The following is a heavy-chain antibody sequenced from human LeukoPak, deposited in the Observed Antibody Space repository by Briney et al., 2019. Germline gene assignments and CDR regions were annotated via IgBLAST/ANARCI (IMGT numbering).Heavy chain of an antibody. CDR2: ISYDGSNK. CDR1: GFTFSSYG. J-gene: IGHJ4*02. V-gene: IGHV3-30*18. D-gene: IGHD3-22*01. Sequence: PGRSLRLSCAASGFTFSSYGMHWVRQAPGKGLEWVAVISYDGSNKYYADSVKGRFTISRDNSKNTLYLQMNSLRAEDTAVYYCAKDKSMIVVAYFDYWGQGTLVTVSP. CDR3: AKDKSMIVVAYFDY.